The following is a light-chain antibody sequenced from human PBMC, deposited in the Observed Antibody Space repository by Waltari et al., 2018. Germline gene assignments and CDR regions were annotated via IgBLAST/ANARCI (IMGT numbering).Light chain of an antibody. CDR2: DAP. CDR3: SSYTRTSTVI. J-gene: IGLJ2*01. V-gene: IGLV2-14*03. CDR1: SSDVGAYNS. Sequence: QSALTQPASVSGSPGQSITISCTGTSSDVGAYNSISWYQQHPGKAPKLVICDAPKRPSGVSYRFSGSKSGNTASLTISGLQAEDEADYYCSSYTRTSTVIFGGGTKLTVL.